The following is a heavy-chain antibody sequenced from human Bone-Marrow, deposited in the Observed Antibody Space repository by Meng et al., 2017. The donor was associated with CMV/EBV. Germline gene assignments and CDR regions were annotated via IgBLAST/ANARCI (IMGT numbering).Heavy chain of an antibody. V-gene: IGHV3-30*02. CDR1: GFTFSSYG. CDR3: ARADSSSMFYYYYGMDV. Sequence: GGSLRLSCAASGFTFSSYGMHWVRQAPGKGLEWVAFIRYDGSNKYYADSVKGRFTISRDNSKNTLYLQMNSLRAEDTAVYYCARADSSSMFYYYYGMDVWGQGTTVTVSS. CDR2: IRYDGSNK. D-gene: IGHD6-6*01. J-gene: IGHJ6*02.